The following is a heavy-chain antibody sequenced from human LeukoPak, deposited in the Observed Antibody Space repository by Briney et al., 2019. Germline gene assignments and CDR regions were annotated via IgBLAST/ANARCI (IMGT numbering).Heavy chain of an antibody. D-gene: IGHD6-19*01. J-gene: IGHJ5*02. CDR1: GFTFSSYE. V-gene: IGHV3-48*03. Sequence: GGSLRLSCAASGFTFSSYEMHWVRQGPGKGLERVSYISSSGSTIYYADSVKGRFTISRDNAKNSLYLQMNSLRAEDTAVYYCAKPGYSSGWYHWFVPWGQGTLVTVSS. CDR3: AKPGYSSGWYHWFVP. CDR2: ISSSGSTI.